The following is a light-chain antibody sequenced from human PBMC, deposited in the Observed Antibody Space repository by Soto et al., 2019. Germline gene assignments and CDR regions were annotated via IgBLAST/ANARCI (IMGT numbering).Light chain of an antibody. CDR3: MQRTHWPHT. CDR1: QSLVYSDGNTY. J-gene: IGKJ2*01. CDR2: KVS. Sequence: DVVMTQSPLSLPVTLGQPASISCRSSQSLVYSDGNTYLNWFQQRPGKSPRRLIYKVSNRDPGVQDRFRGSGSCTDFTLKISRVEDEDVGVYYCMQRTHWPHTCAQGTKLDIQ. V-gene: IGKV2-30*01.